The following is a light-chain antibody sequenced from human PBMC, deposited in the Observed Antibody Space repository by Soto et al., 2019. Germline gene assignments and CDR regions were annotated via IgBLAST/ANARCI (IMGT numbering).Light chain of an antibody. CDR3: QQRSNWPPVWT. V-gene: IGKV3-11*01. CDR2: DAS. CDR1: QSVSSY. J-gene: IGKJ1*01. Sequence: EIVLTQSPATLSLSPGERATLSCRASQSVSSYLAWYQQKPSQAPRLLIYDASNRATGIPARFSGSGSGTDFTLTISSLEPEDFAVYYCQQRSNWPPVWTFGQGTKVDIK.